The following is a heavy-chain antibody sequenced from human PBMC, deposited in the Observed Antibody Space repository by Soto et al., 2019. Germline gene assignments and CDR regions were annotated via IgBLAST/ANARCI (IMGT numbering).Heavy chain of an antibody. Sequence: SQSLSLTCAISRDSVASNSAAWNWIRQSPSRGLEWLGRTYYRSKWYNDYAVSVKSRITINPDTSKNQFSLQLNSVTPEDTAVYYCASNPFPYYYYGMDVWGQGTTVTVSS. V-gene: IGHV6-1*01. CDR3: ASNPFPYYYYGMDV. CDR2: TYYRSKWYN. CDR1: RDSVASNSAA. J-gene: IGHJ6*02.